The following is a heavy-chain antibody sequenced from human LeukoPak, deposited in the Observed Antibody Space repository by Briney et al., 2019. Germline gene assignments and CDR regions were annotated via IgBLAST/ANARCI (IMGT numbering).Heavy chain of an antibody. CDR1: GDSISSYY. CDR2: IYYSGNT. Sequence: PSETLSPTCTVSGDSISSYYWSWIRQPPGKGLEWIAYIYYSGNTNYNPSLKSRVTISVDTSKNQFSLKLSSVTAADTAVYYCARAHDYYDSSGYYWNHAFDIWGQGTMVTVSS. D-gene: IGHD3-22*01. V-gene: IGHV4-59*01. J-gene: IGHJ3*02. CDR3: ARAHDYYDSSGYYWNHAFDI.